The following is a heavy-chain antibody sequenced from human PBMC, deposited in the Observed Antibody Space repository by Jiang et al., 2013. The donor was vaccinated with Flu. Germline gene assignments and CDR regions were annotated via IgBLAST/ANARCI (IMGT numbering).Heavy chain of an antibody. CDR2: INHSGST. J-gene: IGHJ4*02. CDR1: GGSFSGYY. D-gene: IGHD3-3*01. CDR3: ARGDFWSGYVDY. V-gene: IGHV4-34*01. Sequence: LLKPSETLSLTCAVYGGSFSGYYWSWIRQPPGKGLEWIGEINHSGSTNYNPSLKSRVTISVDTSKNQFSLKLSSVTAADTAVYYCARGDFWSGYVDYWGQGTLVTVSS.